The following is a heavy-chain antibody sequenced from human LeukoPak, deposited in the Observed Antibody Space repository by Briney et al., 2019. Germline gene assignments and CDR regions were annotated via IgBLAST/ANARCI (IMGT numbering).Heavy chain of an antibody. Sequence: PGGSLRLSCAASGFSFSKYAMDWVRQAPGKGLEGVAIISKDGSMRYYADSVKGRFTVSRDNSNNTLSLQMNSLKSEDTAVYYCAGEKFDIWGQGTMVTVSA. J-gene: IGHJ3*02. CDR3: AGEKFDI. CDR2: ISKDGSMR. V-gene: IGHV3-30*04. CDR1: GFSFSKYA.